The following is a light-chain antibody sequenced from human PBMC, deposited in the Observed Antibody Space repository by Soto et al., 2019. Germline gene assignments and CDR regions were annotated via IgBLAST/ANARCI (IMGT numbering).Light chain of an antibody. CDR1: QSVSMN. CDR2: GAS. V-gene: IGKV3-15*01. J-gene: IGKJ5*01. CDR3: QQYNSWPIT. Sequence: ETVMTQSPATLSVSPGERATLSCRASQSVSMNLAWHQQKPGQAPRLLIYGASTRATDIPARFSGSGSGTEFTLTISSLQSEDFAVYYCQQYNSWPITFGQGTRLESK.